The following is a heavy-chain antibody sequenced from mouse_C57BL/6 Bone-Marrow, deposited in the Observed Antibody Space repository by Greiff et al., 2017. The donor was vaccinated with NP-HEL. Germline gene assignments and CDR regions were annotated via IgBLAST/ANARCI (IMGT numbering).Heavy chain of an antibody. CDR3: TSRQLRPADY. CDR1: GFNIKDNY. D-gene: IGHD3-2*02. CDR2: IDPENGDT. V-gene: IGHV14-4*01. Sequence: VQLQQSGAELVRPGASVKLSCTASGFNIKDNYMHWVKQRPEQGLEWIGWIDPENGDTEYASKFQGKATITADTSSNTAYLQLSSLTSEDTAVYYCTSRQLRPADYWGQGTLVTVSA. J-gene: IGHJ3*01.